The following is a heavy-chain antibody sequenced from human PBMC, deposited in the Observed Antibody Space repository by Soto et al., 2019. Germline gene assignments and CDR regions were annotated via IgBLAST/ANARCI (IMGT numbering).Heavy chain of an antibody. V-gene: IGHV3-30*19. D-gene: IGHD6-19*01. CDR3: ASPREGQWLVFDH. J-gene: IGHJ4*02. CDR1: GFTFSDFG. Sequence: SGGSLRLSCVVSGFTFSDFGMHWVRQSPGEGLAWVASISKDGLDRYYSESVKGRFTISRDDSKNTVFLQMNSLKVEDTAAYFCASPREGQWLVFDHWGQRTLVTVPQ. CDR2: ISKDGLDR.